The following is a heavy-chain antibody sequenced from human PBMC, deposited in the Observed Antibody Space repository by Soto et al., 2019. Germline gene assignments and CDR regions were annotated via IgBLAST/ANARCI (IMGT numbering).Heavy chain of an antibody. CDR3: WVLGWEPIRVGYYGMDV. V-gene: IGHV1-46*01. Sequence: GASVKVSCKASGYTFTSYYMHWVRQAPGQGLEWMGIINPSGGSTSYAQKFQGRVTMTRDTSTSTVYLELSSLRSEDTAVYYCWVLGWEPIRVGYYGMDVWGQGTTVTVSS. CDR2: INPSGGST. CDR1: GYTFTSYY. J-gene: IGHJ6*02. D-gene: IGHD1-26*01.